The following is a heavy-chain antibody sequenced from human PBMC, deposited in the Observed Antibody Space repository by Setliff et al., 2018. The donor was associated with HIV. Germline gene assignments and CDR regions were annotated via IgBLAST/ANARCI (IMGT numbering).Heavy chain of an antibody. V-gene: IGHV3-21*04. D-gene: IGHD1-26*01. CDR3: AKLVVGFSGSSAYMDV. CDR2: ISHSNTYI. Sequence: GESLKISCAASGFDFSTYSMSWVRLAPGKGLEWVSSISHSNTYIQYADSVKGRFTISRDNAKNSLYLQMNSLRAEDTALYYCAKLVVGFSGSSAYMDVWGKGTTVTVSS. J-gene: IGHJ6*03. CDR1: GFDFSTYS.